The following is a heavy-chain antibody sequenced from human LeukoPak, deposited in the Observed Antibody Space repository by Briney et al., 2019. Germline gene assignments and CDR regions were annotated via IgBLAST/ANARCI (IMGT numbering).Heavy chain of an antibody. D-gene: IGHD2-2*01. V-gene: IGHV1-18*01. CDR1: GYTFTSYG. CDR3: ARVRWRYCSSTSCYEPDY. Sequence: ASVKVSCKASGYTFTSYGISCVRQAPGQGLEWMGWISAYNGNTNYAQKLQGRVTMTTDTSTSTAYMEPRSLRSDDTAVYYCARVRWRYCSSTSCYEPDYWGQGTLVTVSS. J-gene: IGHJ4*02. CDR2: ISAYNGNT.